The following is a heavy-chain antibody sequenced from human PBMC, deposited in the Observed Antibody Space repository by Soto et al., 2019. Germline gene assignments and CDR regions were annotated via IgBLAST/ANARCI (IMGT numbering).Heavy chain of an antibody. CDR2: MNPNGGKA. CDR1: GYTFTSYD. Sequence: QVQLVQSGAEVKKPGASVKVSCKASGYTFTSYDINWVRQAAGQGLEWIGWMNPNGGKAVYAQKFQGRVTMAGNTSISTAYMELSSLRSDDTAVYFCARGLVVVSATYWYFDLWGRGTLVTVSS. D-gene: IGHD2-15*01. CDR3: ARGLVVVSATYWYFDL. J-gene: IGHJ2*01. V-gene: IGHV1-8*01.